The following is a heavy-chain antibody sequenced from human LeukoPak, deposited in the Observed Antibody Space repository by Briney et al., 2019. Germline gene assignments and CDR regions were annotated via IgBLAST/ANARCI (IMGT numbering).Heavy chain of an antibody. CDR2: IKSNTDGGTT. Sequence: KPGGSLRLSCAASGFTFSNAWMSWVRQAPGKGLEWVGRIKSNTDGGTTDYAAPVKGRLTISRDDSKNTLYLQMNSLKTEDTAVYYCTTEAGSIDYWGQGTLVTVSS. CDR1: GFTFSNAW. CDR3: TTEAGSIDY. V-gene: IGHV3-15*01. D-gene: IGHD6-13*01. J-gene: IGHJ4*02.